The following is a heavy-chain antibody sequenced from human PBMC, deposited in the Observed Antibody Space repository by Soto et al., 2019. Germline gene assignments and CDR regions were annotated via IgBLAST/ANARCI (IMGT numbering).Heavy chain of an antibody. D-gene: IGHD3-16*01. V-gene: IGHV4-59*01. CDR3: ARVEVWSRWFDP. CDR1: GGSISSYY. CDR2: IYYSGST. Sequence: SETLSLTCTVSGGSISSYYWSWIRQPPGKGLEWIGYIYYSGSTNYNPTLKSRVTISVDTSKNQFSLKLSSVTAADTVVYYCARVEVWSRWFDPWGQGTLVTVSS. J-gene: IGHJ5*02.